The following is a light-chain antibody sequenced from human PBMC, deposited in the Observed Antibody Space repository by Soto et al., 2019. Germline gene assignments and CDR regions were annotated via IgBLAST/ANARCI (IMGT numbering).Light chain of an antibody. Sequence: DIQMTQSPSTLSASVGDRVTITCRASQSIGTWLAWYQHKPGRAPKLLIYDASTLEGGVPSRFSGSRSGTEFTFTISRLQPDDFATYDCQQYNSYSRAFGQGTKVEIK. CDR2: DAS. CDR3: QQYNSYSRA. CDR1: QSIGTW. J-gene: IGKJ1*01. V-gene: IGKV1-5*01.